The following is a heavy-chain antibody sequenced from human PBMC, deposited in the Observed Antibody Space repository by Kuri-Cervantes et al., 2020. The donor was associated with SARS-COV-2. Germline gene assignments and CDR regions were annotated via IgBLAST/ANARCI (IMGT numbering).Heavy chain of an antibody. Sequence: GGSLRLSCAASGFTFSSYAMSWVRQAPGKGLEWVSYISSSSSTIYYADSVKGRFTISRDNAKNSLYLQMNSLRAEDTAVYYCARETNDFWSGYYPAVKGWFDPWGQGTLVTVSS. CDR2: ISSSSSTI. D-gene: IGHD3-3*01. V-gene: IGHV3-48*01. J-gene: IGHJ5*02. CDR1: GFTFSSYA. CDR3: ARETNDFWSGYYPAVKGWFDP.